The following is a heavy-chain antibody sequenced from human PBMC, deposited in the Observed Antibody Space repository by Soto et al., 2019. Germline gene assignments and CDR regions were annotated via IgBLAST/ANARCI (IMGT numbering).Heavy chain of an antibody. J-gene: IGHJ4*01. CDR1: GFTFSDHY. CDR2: IRNKANSYTT. CDR3: ARDSGKGAYFDS. D-gene: IGHD1-26*01. V-gene: IGHV3-72*01. Sequence: EVQLVESGGGLVQPGGSQRLSCAASGFTFSDHYMDWVRQAPGKGLEWVGRIRNKANSYTTDSAASGKGRFTISRDDSKDSLDLQMNTRKTEGTAIYYCARDSGKGAYFDSWGHGTLATVSS.